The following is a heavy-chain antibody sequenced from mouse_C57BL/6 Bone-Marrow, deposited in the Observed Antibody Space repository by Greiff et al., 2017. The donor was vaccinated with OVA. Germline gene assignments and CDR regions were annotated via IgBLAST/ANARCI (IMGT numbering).Heavy chain of an antibody. CDR2: ISNGGGST. CDR1: GFTFSDYY. D-gene: IGHD1-1*01. J-gene: IGHJ2*01. Sequence: EVKLQESGGGLVQPGGSLKLSCAASGFTFSDYYMYWVRQTPEKRLEWVAYISNGGGSTYYPDTVKGRFTISRDNAKNTLYLQMSRLKSEDTAMYYCARQGAYGSSSYYFDYWGQGTTLTVSS. V-gene: IGHV5-12*01. CDR3: ARQGAYGSSSYYFDY.